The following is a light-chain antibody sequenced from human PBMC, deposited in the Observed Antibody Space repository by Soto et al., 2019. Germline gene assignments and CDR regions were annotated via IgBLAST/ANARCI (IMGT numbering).Light chain of an antibody. CDR1: QDIITW. CDR3: QQTDRFPIT. V-gene: IGKV1-12*01. Sequence: DIQMTQSPSSVTASVGDRVTITCRASQDIITWLAWYQQKPGKAPNLLIYTASNLQSGVPSRFSGSGSGTHFTLTISSLQPEDFGTYYCQQTDRFPITFGQGSRMEI. J-gene: IGKJ5*01. CDR2: TAS.